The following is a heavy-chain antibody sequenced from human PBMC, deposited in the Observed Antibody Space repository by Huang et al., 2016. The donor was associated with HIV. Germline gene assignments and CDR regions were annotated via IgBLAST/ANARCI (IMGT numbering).Heavy chain of an antibody. V-gene: IGHV4-39*01. CDR3: ARNHDFWRGRMFAISYFDV. J-gene: IGHJ2*01. Sequence: QMRFQESGPGLVQPSGTLSLTCNVSGGSVNTGRYYWGWMRQPPGKGLGWVGSFFYTGKMHFDPFLKGRLTMSADTAKNQFSLNLSSVTAADTAIYYCARNHDFWRGRMFAISYFDVWGRGTLVTVAS. CDR1: GGSVNTGRYY. D-gene: IGHD3-3*01. CDR2: FFYTGKM.